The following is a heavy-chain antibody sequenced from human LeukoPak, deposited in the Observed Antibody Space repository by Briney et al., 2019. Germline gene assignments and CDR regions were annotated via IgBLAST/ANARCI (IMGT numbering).Heavy chain of an antibody. D-gene: IGHD3-9*01. CDR1: GFTFSSYG. Sequence: PGRSLRLSCAASGFTFSSYGMHWVRQAPGKGLEWVAVIWYDGSNKYYADSVKGRFTISRDNSKNTLYLQMNSLRAEDTAVYYCARESRYFDWLLPLDYWGQGTLVTVSS. CDR2: IWYDGSNK. CDR3: ARESRYFDWLLPLDY. V-gene: IGHV3-33*01. J-gene: IGHJ4*02.